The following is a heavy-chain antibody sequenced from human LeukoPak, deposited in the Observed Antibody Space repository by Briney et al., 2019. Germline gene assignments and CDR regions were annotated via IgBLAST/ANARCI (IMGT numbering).Heavy chain of an antibody. J-gene: IGHJ4*02. V-gene: IGHV3-30-3*01. CDR3: ARDAMPHYYDSSGYFDY. CDR1: GFTFSSYA. CDR2: ISYDGSNK. D-gene: IGHD3-22*01. Sequence: GGSLRLSCAASGFTFSSYAMHWVRQAPGKGLEWVAVISYDGSNKYYADSVKGRFTISRDNSKNTLYLQMNSLRAEDTAVYYCARDAMPHYYDSSGYFDYWGQGTLVTVSS.